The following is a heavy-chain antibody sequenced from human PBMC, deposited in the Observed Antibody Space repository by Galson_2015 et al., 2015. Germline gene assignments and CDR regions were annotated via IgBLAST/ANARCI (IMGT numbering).Heavy chain of an antibody. CDR2: ISYDGSNK. Sequence: FLRLSCAASGFTFDDYAMHWVRQAPGKGLEWVAVISYDGSNKYYADSVKGRFTISRDNAKNSLYLQMNSLRAEDTAVYYCARDQYAGSGWYAAEYFQHWGQGTLVTVSS. V-gene: IGHV3-30-3*01. CDR3: ARDQYAGSGWYAAEYFQH. CDR1: GFTFDDYA. D-gene: IGHD6-19*01. J-gene: IGHJ1*01.